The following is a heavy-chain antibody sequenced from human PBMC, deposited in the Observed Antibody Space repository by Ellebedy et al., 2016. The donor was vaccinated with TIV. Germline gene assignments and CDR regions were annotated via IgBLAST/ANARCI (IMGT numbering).Heavy chain of an antibody. V-gene: IGHV3-66*01. D-gene: IGHD3-10*01. CDR1: GLTVTSNF. CDR3: ARETYNDVDLKLWGIFDI. J-gene: IGHJ3*02. CDR2: IAIDSTT. Sequence: GESLKISCAASGLTVTSNFMSWVRQAPGKGLAWVSTIAIDSTTYYADSVKGRFTISRDNSKNTLDIQMNSLRAEDTAVYYCARETYNDVDLKLWGIFDIWGQGTMVTVSS.